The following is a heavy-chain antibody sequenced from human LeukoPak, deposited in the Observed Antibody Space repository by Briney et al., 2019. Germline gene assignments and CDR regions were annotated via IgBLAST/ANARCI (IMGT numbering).Heavy chain of an antibody. CDR1: GFTFSSYA. V-gene: IGHV3-23*01. CDR3: AKNDGYNYWYFDY. J-gene: IGHJ4*02. Sequence: GGSLRLSCAASGFTFSSYAMSWVRQAPGKGLEWVSSVNGPGGSMWYAESVKGRFTISRDSSKNTLFLQMNSLRVEDTATYYCAKNDGYNYWYFDYWGRGTLVTVSS. D-gene: IGHD5-24*01. CDR2: VNGPGGSM.